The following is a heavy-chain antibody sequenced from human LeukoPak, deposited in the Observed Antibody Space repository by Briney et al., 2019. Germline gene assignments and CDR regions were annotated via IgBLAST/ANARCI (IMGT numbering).Heavy chain of an antibody. J-gene: IGHJ4*02. CDR1: GFTFSESW. D-gene: IGHD1-1*01. CDR3: AKGKRYPDY. CDR2: LNLDGSDK. V-gene: IGHV3-7*03. Sequence: GGSLRLSCVVSGFTFSESWMSWVRQAPGKGRGWVASLNLDGSDKYYVDSVKGRFTISRDNAKNSLFVQMDSLRVEDTAVYYCAKGKRYPDYWGQGTLVTVSS.